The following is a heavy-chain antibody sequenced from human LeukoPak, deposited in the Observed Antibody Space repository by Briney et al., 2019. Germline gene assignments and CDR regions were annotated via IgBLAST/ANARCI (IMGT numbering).Heavy chain of an antibody. CDR1: GFTFSSYG. J-gene: IGHJ4*02. D-gene: IGHD3-22*01. V-gene: IGHV3-33*01. CDR3: ARGVDYYDSSGTIDY. Sequence: GGSLRLSCAASGFTFSSYGMHWVRQAPGKGLEWVAVVWFDGSKKYSADSVKGRITISRDDSKNTLYLQMNSLGAEDTAVYYCARGVDYYDSSGTIDYWGQGTLVTVSS. CDR2: VWFDGSKK.